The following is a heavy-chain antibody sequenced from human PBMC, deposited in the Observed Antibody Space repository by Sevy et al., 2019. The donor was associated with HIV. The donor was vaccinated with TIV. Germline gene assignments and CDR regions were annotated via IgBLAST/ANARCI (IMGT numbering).Heavy chain of an antibody. CDR1: GFTFSSYG. CDR3: AKVHPTGTTISCGMDV. Sequence: GGSLRLSCAASGFTFSSYGMHWVRQAPGKGLEWVAVISYDGSNKYYADSVKGRFTISIDNSKNTLYLQMNSLRAEDTAVDYCAKVHPTGTTISCGMDVWGQGTTVTVSS. J-gene: IGHJ6*02. CDR2: ISYDGSNK. V-gene: IGHV3-30*18. D-gene: IGHD1-7*01.